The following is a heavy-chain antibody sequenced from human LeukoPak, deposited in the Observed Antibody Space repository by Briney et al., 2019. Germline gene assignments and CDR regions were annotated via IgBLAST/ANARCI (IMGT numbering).Heavy chain of an antibody. CDR1: CGSISSGGYY. V-gene: IGHV4-31*03. D-gene: IGHD2-2*01. Sequence: PSQTLSLTCTVSCGSISSGGYYWSWIRQHPGKGLEWIGYIYYSGSTYYNPSLKSRVTISVDTSKNQFSLKLSSVTAADTAVYYCARDLVVPAARVPGAFDIWGQGTMVTVSS. CDR2: IYYSGST. J-gene: IGHJ3*02. CDR3: ARDLVVPAARVPGAFDI.